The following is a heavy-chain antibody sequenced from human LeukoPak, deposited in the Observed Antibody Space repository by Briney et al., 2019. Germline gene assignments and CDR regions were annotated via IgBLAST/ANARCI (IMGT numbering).Heavy chain of an antibody. V-gene: IGHV4-31*03. D-gene: IGHD5-12*01. J-gene: IGHJ4*02. CDR3: ARDGYSGYDLRY. CDR1: DGSISSIGYY. Sequence: PSQTLSLTCTVSDGSISSIGYYWSWIRQHPGKGLEWIGYIYYSGSTYYNPSLKSRVTISVDTSKNQFSLKLSSVTAADTAVYYCARDGYSGYDLRYWGQGTLVTVSS. CDR2: IYYSGST.